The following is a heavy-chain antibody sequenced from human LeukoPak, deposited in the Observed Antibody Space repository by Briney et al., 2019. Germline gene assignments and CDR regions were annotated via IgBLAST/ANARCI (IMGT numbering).Heavy chain of an antibody. CDR3: TRVLGSISH. Sequence: APVKVSCKGSGYTFSTCDINRGRQGTGQGGEWIGWMNPNSGNTGFAHKFQGRVTMTRDTSINTAYMELSSLRSEDTAVYYCTRVLGSISHWGQGTLVTVSS. V-gene: IGHV1-8*02. D-gene: IGHD1-1*01. J-gene: IGHJ4*02. CDR2: MNPNSGNT. CDR1: GYTFSTCD.